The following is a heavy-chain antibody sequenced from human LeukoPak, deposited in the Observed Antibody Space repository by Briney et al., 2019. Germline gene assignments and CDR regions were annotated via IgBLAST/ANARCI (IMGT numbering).Heavy chain of an antibody. D-gene: IGHD3-10*01. Sequence: SQTLSLTCTVSGGSISSGSYYWSWIRQPAGKGLEWIGRIYTSGSTNYNPSLKSRVTISVDTSKNQFSLKLSSVTAADTAVYYCARDSGSGSADPDGSAFDIWGQGTMVTVSS. CDR1: GGSISSGSYY. J-gene: IGHJ3*02. CDR2: IYTSGST. V-gene: IGHV4-61*02. CDR3: ARDSGSGSADPDGSAFDI.